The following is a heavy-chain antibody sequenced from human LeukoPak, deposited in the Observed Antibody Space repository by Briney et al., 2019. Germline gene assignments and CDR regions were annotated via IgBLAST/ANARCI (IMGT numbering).Heavy chain of an antibody. Sequence: ASVKVSCKASGYTFTGYYMHWVRQAPGQGLEWMGWINPNSGDTHYAQKFQGRVTMTRDTSINTAYMELSRLRSDDTAVYYCARDQAFVYCSGGTCYDDYWGQRRLVPVSS. V-gene: IGHV1-2*02. D-gene: IGHD2-15*01. J-gene: IGHJ4*02. CDR1: GYTFTGYY. CDR3: ARDQAFVYCSGGTCYDDY. CDR2: INPNSGDT.